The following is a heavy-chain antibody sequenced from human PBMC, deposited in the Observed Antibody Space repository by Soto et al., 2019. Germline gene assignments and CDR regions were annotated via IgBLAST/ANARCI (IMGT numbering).Heavy chain of an antibody. CDR1: GFTFNRNW. CDR3: ASKFCSGGNCYTYYFDP. D-gene: IGHD2-15*01. CDR2: INTDGTNT. J-gene: IGHJ5*01. V-gene: IGHV3-74*01. Sequence: GGSLRLSCAASGFTFNRNWMHWVRHTPGKGLVWVSHINTDGTNTNYADSVKGRFTISRDNAKSTLFLQMNSLRDEDTAVYYCASKFCSGGNCYTYYFDPWGQGIPVTVSS.